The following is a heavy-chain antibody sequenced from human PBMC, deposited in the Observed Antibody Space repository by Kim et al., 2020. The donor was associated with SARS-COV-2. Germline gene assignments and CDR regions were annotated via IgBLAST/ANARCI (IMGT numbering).Heavy chain of an antibody. Sequence: SETLSLTCAVSGGSVTSYYWGWIRQPPGKGLEWIVCLYYSGGTNFNPSLMSRVTISSATSKHQFSLQLSSVTAADTAVHYCSRLQFSSPPGIFDCLG. V-gene: IGHV4-59*02. CDR2: LYYSGGT. CDR1: GGSVTSYY. J-gene: IGHJ5*01. D-gene: IGHD6-6*01. CDR3: SRLQFSSPPGIFDC.